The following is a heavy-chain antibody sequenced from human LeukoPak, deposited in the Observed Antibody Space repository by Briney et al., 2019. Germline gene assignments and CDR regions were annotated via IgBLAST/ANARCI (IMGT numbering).Heavy chain of an antibody. Sequence: SETLSLTCTVSGDSISGYYWSWIRQPPGKGLEWIGYIYYSGRTDYNPSLKSRVTISEDTSKNQFSLKLNSVTAVDTAMYYCARSRQEYYYGMDAWGQGTTVTVSS. V-gene: IGHV4-59*01. J-gene: IGHJ6*02. CDR1: GDSISGYY. CDR2: IYYSGRT. CDR3: ARSRQEYYYGMDA.